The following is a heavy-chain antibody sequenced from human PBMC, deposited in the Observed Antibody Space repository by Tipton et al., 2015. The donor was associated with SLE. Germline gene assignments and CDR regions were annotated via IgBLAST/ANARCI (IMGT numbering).Heavy chain of an antibody. CDR2: LYYYRGSS. CDR3: ARFPYDSSGYLVRDGDASDI. Sequence: TLSLTCAVSGGSISGSHYNWGWIRQPPGKGLEWIASLYYYRGSSHYNPSLKSRVTTSVDTSKNQFSLRLSSVTAADTAVYYCARFPYDSSGYLVRDGDASDIWGQGTMVSVSS. J-gene: IGHJ3*02. V-gene: IGHV4-39*07. D-gene: IGHD3-22*01. CDR1: GGSISGSHYN.